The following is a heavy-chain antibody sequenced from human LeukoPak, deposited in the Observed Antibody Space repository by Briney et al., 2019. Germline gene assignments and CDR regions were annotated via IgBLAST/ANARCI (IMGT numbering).Heavy chain of an antibody. CDR2: ISPSGGST. D-gene: IGHD2-21*01. Sequence: ASVKVSCKASGYTLTSYYIHWVRQSPGQGLEWMAIISPSGGSTFYAQKFQGRCTMTRDMSTSTVYMELSSLRSEDTAVYYCARGLASYMEVWGKGTKVTVSS. J-gene: IGHJ6*03. CDR1: GYTLTSYY. CDR3: ARGLASYMEV. V-gene: IGHV1-46*01.